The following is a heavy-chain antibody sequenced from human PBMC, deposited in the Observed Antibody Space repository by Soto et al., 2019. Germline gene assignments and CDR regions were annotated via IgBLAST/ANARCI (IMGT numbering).Heavy chain of an antibody. CDR3: ATLTGNLFDY. CDR1: GYKFTNYW. Sequence: GESLKISCKGSGYKFTNYWINWVRQMPGKGLEWMGRIDPSDSYTDYSPSFEGHVTISADKSISTVYLQWSSLKASDTAMYYCATLTGNLFDYWGEGTLVTVSS. V-gene: IGHV5-10-1*01. CDR2: IDPSDSYT. J-gene: IGHJ4*02. D-gene: IGHD7-27*01.